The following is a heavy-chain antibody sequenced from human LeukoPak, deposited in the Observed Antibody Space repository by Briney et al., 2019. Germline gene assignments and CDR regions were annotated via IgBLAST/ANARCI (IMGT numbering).Heavy chain of an antibody. Sequence: WASVKVSCKASGYTFTGYYMHWVRQAPGQGLEWMGWINPNSGGTNYAQKFQGRVTMTRDTSISTAYMELSRLRSDDTAVYYCARADWDLYYFDYWGQGTLVTVSS. J-gene: IGHJ4*02. V-gene: IGHV1-2*02. D-gene: IGHD3/OR15-3a*01. CDR1: GYTFTGYY. CDR3: ARADWDLYYFDY. CDR2: INPNSGGT.